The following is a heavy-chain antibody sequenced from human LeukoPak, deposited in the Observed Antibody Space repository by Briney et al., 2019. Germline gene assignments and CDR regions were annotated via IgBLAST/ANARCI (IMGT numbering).Heavy chain of an antibody. D-gene: IGHD3-22*01. CDR1: GGSFSGYY. V-gene: IGHV4-34*01. CDR2: INHSGST. J-gene: IGHJ4*02. Sequence: PSETLSLTCAVYGGSFSGYYWSWIRQPPGKGLEWIGEINHSGSTNYNPSLKSRVTISVDTSKNQFSLKPSSVTAADTAVYYCARGRDRITMIVVVIPRPYFDYWGQGTLVTVSS. CDR3: ARGRDRITMIVVVIPRPYFDY.